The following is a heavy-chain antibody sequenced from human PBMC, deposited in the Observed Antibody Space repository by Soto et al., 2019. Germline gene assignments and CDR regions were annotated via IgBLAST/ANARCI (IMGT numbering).Heavy chain of an antibody. J-gene: IGHJ4*02. D-gene: IGHD4-17*01. CDR1: GFTFSGYE. Sequence: WGSLRLSCAASGFTFSGYEMNWVRQAPGKGLEWVSYISSSGSTIYYAYSVKGRFTISRDNAKNSLYLQMNSLRAEDTAVYYCARPLHDYGDFFSFDYWGQGTLVTVS. V-gene: IGHV3-48*03. CDR2: ISSSGSTI. CDR3: ARPLHDYGDFFSFDY.